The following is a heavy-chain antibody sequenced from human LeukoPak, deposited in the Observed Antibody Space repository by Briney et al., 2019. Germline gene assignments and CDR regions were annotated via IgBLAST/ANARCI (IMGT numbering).Heavy chain of an antibody. D-gene: IGHD2-2*01. CDR2: IYTSGST. Sequence: SETLSLTCTVSGGSISSYYWSWIRQPVGKRLEWIGRIYTSGSTNYNPSLKSRVTMSVDTSKNQFSLKLSSVTAADTAVYYCARDRSRGDCSSTSCRYYFDYWGQGTLVTVSS. CDR1: GGSISSYY. V-gene: IGHV4-4*07. CDR3: ARDRSRGDCSSTSCRYYFDY. J-gene: IGHJ4*02.